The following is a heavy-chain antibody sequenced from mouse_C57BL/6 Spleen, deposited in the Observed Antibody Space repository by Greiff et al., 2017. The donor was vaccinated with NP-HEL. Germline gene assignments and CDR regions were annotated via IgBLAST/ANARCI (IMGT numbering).Heavy chain of an antibody. CDR3: ARSNYGNSENY. V-gene: IGHV1-61*01. CDR2: MYPSDSET. J-gene: IGHJ2*01. CDR1: GFTFTSYW. Sequence: VPLQQPGAELVRPGSSVKLSCKVSGFTFTSYWMDWVKQRHGQGLEWIGNMYPSDSETHYNQKFKDKATLTVDKSSSTAYMQLSSLTSEDSAVSYCARSNYGNSENYWGQGTTLTVSS. D-gene: IGHD1-1*01.